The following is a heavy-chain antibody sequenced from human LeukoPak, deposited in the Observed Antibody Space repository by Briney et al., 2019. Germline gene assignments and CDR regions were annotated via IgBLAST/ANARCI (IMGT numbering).Heavy chain of an antibody. D-gene: IGHD3-22*01. CDR3: ARPMRTEY. CDR2: IDSSGCDI. V-gene: IGHV3-48*01. J-gene: IGHJ4*02. Sequence: QPGGSLRLSCAASGFTFSRYGMNWVRQAPGKGLVWLSHIDSSGCDIYYGDSVKGRFTIHRENAKRSLSPQENSLRGDHTAVYHGARPMRTEYWGQGTLVTVSS. CDR1: GFTFSRYG.